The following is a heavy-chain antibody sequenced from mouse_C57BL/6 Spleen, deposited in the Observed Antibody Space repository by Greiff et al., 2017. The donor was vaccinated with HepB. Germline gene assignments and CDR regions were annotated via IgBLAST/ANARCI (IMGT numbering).Heavy chain of an antibody. CDR2: IYPSDSET. J-gene: IGHJ2*01. CDR1: GYTFTSYW. V-gene: IGHV1-61*01. D-gene: IGHD2-3*01. CDR3: ARGGDGYPYDFDY. Sequence: QVQLQQPGAELVRPGSSVKLSCKASGYTFTSYWMDWVKQRPGQGLEWIGNIYPSDSETHYNQKFKDKATLTVDKSSSTAYMQLSSLTSEDSAVYYCARGGDGYPYDFDYWGQGTTLTVSS.